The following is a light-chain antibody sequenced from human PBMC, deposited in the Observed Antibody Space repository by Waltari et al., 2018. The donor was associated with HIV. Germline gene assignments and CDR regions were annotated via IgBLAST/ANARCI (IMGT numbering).Light chain of an antibody. CDR2: AAS. V-gene: IGKV1-39*01. CDR1: QSIATY. CDR3: QQSYDMPYT. Sequence: DIQMTQSPSSLSASVGDRVTITCRANQSIATYLNWYQHKPGKAPNLLIYAASSLLTGVSSRVTGSGSGTDFALTISSLQPEDSASYFCQQSYDMPYTFGQGTKLEI. J-gene: IGKJ2*01.